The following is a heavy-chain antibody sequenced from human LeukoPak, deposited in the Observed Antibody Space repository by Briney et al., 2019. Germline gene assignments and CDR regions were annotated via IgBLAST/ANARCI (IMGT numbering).Heavy chain of an antibody. D-gene: IGHD5-18*01. CDR1: GFTFSSYA. CDR2: ISGGGGST. V-gene: IGHV3-23*01. CDR3: AKDLYDTAMVALYADY. Sequence: GGSLRLSCAASGFTFSSYAMSWVRQAPGKGLEWVSAISGGGGSTYYADSVKGRFTISRDNSKNTLYLQMNSLRAEDTAVYYCAKDLYDTAMVALYADYWGQGTLVTVSS. J-gene: IGHJ4*02.